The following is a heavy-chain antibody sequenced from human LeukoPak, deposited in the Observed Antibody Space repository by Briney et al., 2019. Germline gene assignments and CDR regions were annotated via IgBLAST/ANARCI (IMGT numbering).Heavy chain of an antibody. CDR1: GGSISSGSYY. CDR3: ARGVKYSSSSSSYYYYMDV. J-gene: IGHJ6*03. D-gene: IGHD6-6*01. CDR2: IYTSGST. V-gene: IGHV4-61*02. Sequence: SETLSLTCTVSGGSISSGSYYWSWIRQPAGTGLEWIGRIYTSGSTNYNPSLKSRVTISVDTSKNQFSLKLSSVTAADTAVYYCARGVKYSSSSSSYYYYMDVWGKGTTVTVSS.